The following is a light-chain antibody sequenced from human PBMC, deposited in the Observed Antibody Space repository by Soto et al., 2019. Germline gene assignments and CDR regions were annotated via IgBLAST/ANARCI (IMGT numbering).Light chain of an antibody. CDR1: QSVSSNY. CDR3: HQYGNSPYT. J-gene: IGKJ4*01. CDR2: VAS. V-gene: IGKV3-20*01. Sequence: IVLTQSPGTLSLSPGQRATLSCRASQSVSSNYLAWYQQKPGQAPRLLISVASNRATGIPARFSGSGSGTGFTLTISRLEPEDFAVYYCHQYGNSPYTFGGGTKVEIK.